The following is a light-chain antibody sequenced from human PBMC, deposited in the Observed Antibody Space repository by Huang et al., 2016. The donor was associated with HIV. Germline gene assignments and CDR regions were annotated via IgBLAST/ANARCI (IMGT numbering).Light chain of an antibody. J-gene: IGKJ2*01. CDR2: GAA. CDR1: QDIRNY. Sequence: IQMTQSPASLSASVGDRVTISCQASQDIRNYLNWYQPKPGKAPTLLIYGAANLETGVPSRFSGNGSGTDFSLTISSLQSEDIATYYCQQYDNLYTFGQGTKLEIK. V-gene: IGKV1-33*01. CDR3: QQYDNLYT.